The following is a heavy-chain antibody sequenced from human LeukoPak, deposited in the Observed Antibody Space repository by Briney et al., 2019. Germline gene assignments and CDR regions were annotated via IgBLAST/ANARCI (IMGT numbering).Heavy chain of an antibody. Sequence: PGGSLRLSCAASGFTFSNYWMNWGRQAPGKGLEWVANIKQDGSVKHYVDSVKGRFTISRDNAKNSLYLQMNSLRAEDTAVYYCARDPGSSGWFEYWGQGTPVTVSS. J-gene: IGHJ4*02. CDR3: ARDPGSSGWFEY. CDR2: IKQDGSVK. D-gene: IGHD6-19*01. V-gene: IGHV3-7*03. CDR1: GFTFSNYW.